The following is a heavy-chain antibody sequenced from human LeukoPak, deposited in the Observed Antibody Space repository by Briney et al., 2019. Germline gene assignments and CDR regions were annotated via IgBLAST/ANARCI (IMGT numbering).Heavy chain of an antibody. D-gene: IGHD6-13*01. CDR3: ARVYSCSWKRLFNWFDP. V-gene: IGHV1-8*01. CDR1: GYTFTSYD. Sequence: ASVKVSYKASGYTFTSYDINWVRQATGQGLEWMGWMKPNSGNTGYAQKFQGRVTMTRNTTISTAYMELSSLRSEDTAVYYCARVYSCSWKRLFNWFDPWGQGTLVTVSS. CDR2: MKPNSGNT. J-gene: IGHJ5*02.